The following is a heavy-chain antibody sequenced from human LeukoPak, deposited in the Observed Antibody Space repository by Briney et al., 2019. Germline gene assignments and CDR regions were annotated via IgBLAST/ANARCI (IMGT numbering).Heavy chain of an antibody. Sequence: GGSLRLSCAASGFTFSSYGMHWVRQAPGKGLEWVAVISYDGSNKYYADSVKGRFTISRDNSKNTLYLQMNSLRAEDTAVYYCARAWNPMIAGDDAFDIWGQGTMVTVSS. D-gene: IGHD3-22*01. CDR3: ARAWNPMIAGDDAFDI. CDR2: ISYDGSNK. J-gene: IGHJ3*02. V-gene: IGHV3-30*03. CDR1: GFTFSSYG.